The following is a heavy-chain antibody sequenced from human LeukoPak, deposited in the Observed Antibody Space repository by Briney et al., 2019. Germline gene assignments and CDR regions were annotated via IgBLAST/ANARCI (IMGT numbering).Heavy chain of an antibody. D-gene: IGHD5-18*01. J-gene: IGHJ5*02. CDR3: ARVRDGYSYGTNWFDP. Sequence: GASVKASCKASGYTFTAYYMHWVRQAPGQGLEWMGWINANSGGTNYAQNFQGRVTMTRDTSISTVYMDLTRLISDDTAVYYCARVRDGYSYGTNWFDPWGQGTLVTVSS. CDR1: GYTFTAYY. V-gene: IGHV1-2*02. CDR2: INANSGGT.